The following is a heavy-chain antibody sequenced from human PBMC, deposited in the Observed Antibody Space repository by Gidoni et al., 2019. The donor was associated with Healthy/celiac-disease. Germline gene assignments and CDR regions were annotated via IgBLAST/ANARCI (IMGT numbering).Heavy chain of an antibody. D-gene: IGHD7-27*01. Sequence: QVQLQESGPGLVKPSETLSLTCTVSGGSISSYYWSWIRQPPGKGLEWIGYIYYSGSTNYNPSLKSRVTISVDTSKNQFSLKLSSVTAADTAVYYCARHMTGDLLDYWGQGTLVTVSS. CDR1: GGSISSYY. CDR3: ARHMTGDLLDY. V-gene: IGHV4-59*08. J-gene: IGHJ4*02. CDR2: IYYSGST.